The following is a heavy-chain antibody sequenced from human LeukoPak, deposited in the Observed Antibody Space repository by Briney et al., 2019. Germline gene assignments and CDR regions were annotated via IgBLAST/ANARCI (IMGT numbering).Heavy chain of an antibody. J-gene: IGHJ4*02. CDR3: ARSYSYGYYDY. CDR1: GYTFTNYY. CDR2: INPSGGST. D-gene: IGHD5-18*01. V-gene: IGHV1-46*01. Sequence: ASVKVSCKASGYTFTNYYMHWVRQAPGQGLEWMGIINPSGGSTSYAQKFQGRVTITADESTSTAYMELSSLRSEDTAVYYCARSYSYGYYDYWGQGTLVTVSS.